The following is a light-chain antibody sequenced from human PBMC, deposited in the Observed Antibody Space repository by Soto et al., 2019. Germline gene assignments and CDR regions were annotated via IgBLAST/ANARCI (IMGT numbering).Light chain of an antibody. Sequence: EIVLTQPPGTLSLSPREIATLSCRASQSVRSSYLAWYQQKPGQAPRLLIYGASSRATGIPDRFSGSGSGTDFTLTISRLEPEDFEVYYCQQYGSSPPITFGQGTRLEIK. CDR3: QQYGSSPPIT. V-gene: IGKV3-20*01. CDR1: QSVRSSY. J-gene: IGKJ5*01. CDR2: GAS.